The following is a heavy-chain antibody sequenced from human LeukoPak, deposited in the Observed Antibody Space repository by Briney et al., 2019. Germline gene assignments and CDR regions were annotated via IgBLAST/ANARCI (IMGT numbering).Heavy chain of an antibody. CDR2: IYYSGST. Sequence: SETLSLTCTVSGVSISSYYWSWIRQPPGKGLEWIGDIYYSGSTNYNPSLKSRVTISVDTSKNQFSLKLSSVTAADTAVYYCARGIPSRVLRWSNGDYFDYWGQGTLVTVSS. CDR1: GVSISSYY. CDR3: ARGIPSRVLRWSNGDYFDY. J-gene: IGHJ4*02. V-gene: IGHV4-59*01. D-gene: IGHD2-21*01.